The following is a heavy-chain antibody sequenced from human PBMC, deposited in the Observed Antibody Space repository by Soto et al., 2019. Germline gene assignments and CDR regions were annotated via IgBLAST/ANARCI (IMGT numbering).Heavy chain of an antibody. D-gene: IGHD3-22*01. J-gene: IGHJ4*02. CDR1: GFTFSSYS. Sequence: EVQLVESGGGLVKPGGSLRLSCAASGFTFSSYSMNWVRQAPGKGLEWVSSISSSSSYIYYADSVKGRFTISRDNAKNSRCLQMNSLRAEDTAVYYCARDSYYYDSSGYYLYYFDYWGQGTLVTVSS. V-gene: IGHV3-21*01. CDR2: ISSSSSYI. CDR3: ARDSYYYDSSGYYLYYFDY.